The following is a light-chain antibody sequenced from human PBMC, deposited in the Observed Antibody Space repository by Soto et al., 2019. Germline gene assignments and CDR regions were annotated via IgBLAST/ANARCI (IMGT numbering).Light chain of an antibody. CDR2: DAS. Sequence: EVVLTQSPGTLSLFPGERATLSCRARQSVRSNLAWYQQKPGQAPRLLIYDASNRATGIPARFSGSGSGTDFTLTISSLEPEDFAVYYCQQRSNWPPITFGQGTRLEIK. V-gene: IGKV3-11*01. J-gene: IGKJ5*01. CDR1: QSVRSN. CDR3: QQRSNWPPIT.